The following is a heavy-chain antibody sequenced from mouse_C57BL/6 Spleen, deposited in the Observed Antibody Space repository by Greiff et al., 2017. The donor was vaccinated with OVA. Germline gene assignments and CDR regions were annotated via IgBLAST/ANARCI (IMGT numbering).Heavy chain of an antibody. D-gene: IGHD1-1*01. CDR3: ARGDYGRSYAMDY. J-gene: IGHJ4*01. V-gene: IGHV3-6*01. CDR1: GYSITSGYY. Sequence: EVKLVESGPGLVKPSQSLSLTCSVTGYSITSGYYWNWIRQFPGNKLEWMGYISYDGSNNYNPSLKNRISITRDTSKNQFFLKLNSVTTEDTATYYCARGDYGRSYAMDYWGQGTSVTVSS. CDR2: ISYDGSN.